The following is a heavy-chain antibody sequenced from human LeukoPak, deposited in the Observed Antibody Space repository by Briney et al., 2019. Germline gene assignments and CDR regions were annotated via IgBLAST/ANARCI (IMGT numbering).Heavy chain of an antibody. V-gene: IGHV4-59*08. J-gene: IGHJ6*02. CDR2: IYYSGST. CDR1: GGSISSDH. D-gene: IGHD2-2*01. Sequence: SETLSLTCTVSGGSISSDHWSWTRQPPGKGLEWIGYIYYSGSTNYNPSLKSRVTISVDTSKNQFSLKLSSVTAADTAVYYCARHRALADIVLVPTAMRRYGMDVWGQGTTVPVSS. CDR3: ARHRALADIVLVPTAMRRYGMDV.